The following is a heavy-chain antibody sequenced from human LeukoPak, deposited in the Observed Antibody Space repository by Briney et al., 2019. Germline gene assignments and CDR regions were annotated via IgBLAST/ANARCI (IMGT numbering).Heavy chain of an antibody. CDR1: GGSISSSSYY. CDR3: ARGLGIAAAGTLFDY. Sequence: PSETLSLTCTVSGGSISSSSYYWGWIRQPPGTGLEWFGSIYYSGSTYYNPSLKSRVTISVDTSKNQFSLKLSSVTAADTAVYYCARGLGIAAAGTLFDYWGQGTLVTVSS. CDR2: IYYSGST. V-gene: IGHV4-39*01. D-gene: IGHD6-13*01. J-gene: IGHJ4*02.